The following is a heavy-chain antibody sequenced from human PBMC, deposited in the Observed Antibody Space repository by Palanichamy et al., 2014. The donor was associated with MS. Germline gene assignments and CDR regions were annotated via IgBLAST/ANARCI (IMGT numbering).Heavy chain of an antibody. Sequence: STNYNPSLKSRVTMSVDTSKNQFSLNLSSVTAADTAVYYCAREGSGSYSRGIDYWGQGTLVTVSS. D-gene: IGHD1-26*01. CDR2: ST. CDR3: AREGSGSYSRGIDY. V-gene: IGHV4-4*07. J-gene: IGHJ4*02.